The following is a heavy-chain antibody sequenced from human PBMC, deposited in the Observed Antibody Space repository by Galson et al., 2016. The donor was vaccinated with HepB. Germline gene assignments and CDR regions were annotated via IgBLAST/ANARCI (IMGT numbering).Heavy chain of an antibody. V-gene: IGHV3-23*01. CDR1: GFTFSGSA. J-gene: IGHJ4*02. CDR3: AKDFSGFDSGDH. D-gene: IGHD5-12*01. Sequence: SLRLSCAASGFTFSGSAMSWVRQAPGGGLEWVSSISASDGSTYYADSVKGRFTVSRGNSKNTVYLQMNSLRADDTAVYYCAKDFSGFDSGDHWGKGTLVTVSS. CDR2: ISASDGST.